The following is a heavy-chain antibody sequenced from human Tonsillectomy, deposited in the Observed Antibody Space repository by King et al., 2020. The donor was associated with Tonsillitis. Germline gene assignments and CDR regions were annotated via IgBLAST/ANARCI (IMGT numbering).Heavy chain of an antibody. CDR2: IDPDGSEK. CDR3: VSAQLTLDY. D-gene: IGHD1-1*01. V-gene: IGHV3-7*01. CDR1: GFIFSTYW. Sequence: VQLVESGGDLVQPGGSLRLSCAASGFIFSTYWMTWVRQAPGKGLEWVANIDPDGSEKYYVDSVKGRFTVSRDNAKNSLYLQMDSLKAEDTAVYYCVSAQLTLDYWGQGILVTVSS. J-gene: IGHJ4*02.